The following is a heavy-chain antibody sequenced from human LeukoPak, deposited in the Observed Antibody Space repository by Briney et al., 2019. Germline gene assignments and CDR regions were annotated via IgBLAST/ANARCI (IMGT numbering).Heavy chain of an antibody. CDR2: IYDSGST. J-gene: IGHJ4*02. CDR3: ARTSSSWL. Sequence: PSETLSLTCTVSGGSISSYYWSWIRQPPGKGLEWIGCIYDSGSTDYNPSLKSRVTISVDTSKNQFSLKLTSVTAADTAMYYCARTSSSWLWGQGTLVTVSS. V-gene: IGHV4-59*01. CDR1: GGSISSYY. D-gene: IGHD6-13*01.